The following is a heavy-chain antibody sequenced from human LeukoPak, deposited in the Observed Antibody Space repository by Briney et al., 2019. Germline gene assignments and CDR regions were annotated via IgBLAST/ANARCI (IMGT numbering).Heavy chain of an antibody. Sequence: SETLSLTCTVSGGSIKSSIYYWGWIRQPPGKGLEWIGEINHSGSTNYNPSLKSRVTISVDTSKNQFSLKLSSVTAADTAVYYCARGTTTNKDFFDYWGQGTLVTVSS. J-gene: IGHJ4*02. CDR3: ARGTTTNKDFFDY. D-gene: IGHD4-17*01. V-gene: IGHV4-39*07. CDR2: INHSGST. CDR1: GGSIKSSIYY.